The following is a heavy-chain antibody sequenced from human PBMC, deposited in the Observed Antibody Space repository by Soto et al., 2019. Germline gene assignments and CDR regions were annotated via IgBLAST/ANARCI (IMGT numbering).Heavy chain of an antibody. Sequence: GGSLRLSCAASGFTFSSYGMHWVRQAPGKGLEWVAVIWYDGSNKYYADSVKGRFTISRDNSKNTLYLQMNSLRAEDTAVYYCARAGGSVTTWFDYWGQGTLVTVSS. CDR2: IWYDGSNK. CDR3: ARAGGSVTTWFDY. V-gene: IGHV3-33*01. D-gene: IGHD4-17*01. J-gene: IGHJ4*02. CDR1: GFTFSSYG.